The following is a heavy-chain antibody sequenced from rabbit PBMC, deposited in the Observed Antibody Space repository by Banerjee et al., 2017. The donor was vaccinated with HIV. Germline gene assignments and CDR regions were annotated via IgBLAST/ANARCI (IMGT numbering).Heavy chain of an antibody. CDR3: VRGGSYGSGWGDYGLDL. J-gene: IGHJ6*01. CDR2: IYPGFGIR. Sequence: QSLEESGGDLVKPGASLTLTCTASGFDLSSYYYMCWVRQAPGKGPEWIASIYPGFGIRNYANSVKGRFTISSDNAQNTVFLQMTSLTASDTATYFCVRGGSYGSGWGDYGLDLWGPGTLVTVS. CDR1: GFDLSSYYY. D-gene: IGHD4-1*01. V-gene: IGHV1S40*01.